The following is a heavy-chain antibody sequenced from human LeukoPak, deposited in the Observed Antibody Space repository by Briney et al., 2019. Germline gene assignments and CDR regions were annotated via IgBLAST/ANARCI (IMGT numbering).Heavy chain of an antibody. D-gene: IGHD3-3*01. V-gene: IGHV3-48*03. CDR2: ISSSGSTI. J-gene: IGHJ3*01. CDR3: ASRFLEWYPFDL. Sequence: PGGSLGLSCAASGFTFSSYEMNWVRQAPGKGLEWVSYISSSGSTIYYADSVKGRFTISRDNAKNSLYLQMNSLRAEDTAVYYCASRFLEWYPFDLWGQGTMVTVSS. CDR1: GFTFSSYE.